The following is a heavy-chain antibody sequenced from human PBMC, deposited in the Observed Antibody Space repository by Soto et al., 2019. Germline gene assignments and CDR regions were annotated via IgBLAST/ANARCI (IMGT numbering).Heavy chain of an antibody. CDR2: ISYDGSNN. Sequence: GGSLRLSCVGSGFTFSTYSINWVRQAPGRGLEWVAVISYDGSNNYYADSVKGRFTISRDNSKNTLYLQMSSLRAEDTAVYYCAKEARTPAAIGEYYHYYGMDVWGQGTTVTVSS. V-gene: IGHV3-30*18. CDR1: GFTFSTYS. J-gene: IGHJ6*02. CDR3: AKEARTPAAIGEYYHYYGMDV. D-gene: IGHD2-2*02.